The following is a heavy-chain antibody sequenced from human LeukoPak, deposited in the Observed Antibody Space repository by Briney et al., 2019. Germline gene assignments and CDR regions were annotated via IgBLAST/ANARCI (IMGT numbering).Heavy chain of an antibody. V-gene: IGHV3-13*01. CDR1: GFTLSSYA. D-gene: IGHD1-26*01. CDR3: ARQNTPHGNFDY. Sequence: GGSLRLSCAASGFTLSSYAMHWVRQPAGKGLEWVSAIGTAGDTFYPGSVKGRFTISRENAKKSLFLQMNSLRAEDTAVYYCARQNTPHGNFDYWGQGTLVTVSS. CDR2: IGTAGDT. J-gene: IGHJ4*02.